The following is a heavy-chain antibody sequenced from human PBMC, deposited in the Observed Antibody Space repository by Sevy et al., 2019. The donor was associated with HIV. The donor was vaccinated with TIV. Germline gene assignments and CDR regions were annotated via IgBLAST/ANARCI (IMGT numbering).Heavy chain of an antibody. CDR1: GFTFSRYS. D-gene: IGHD6-19*01. CDR3: ARPGSGRFEFDS. CDR2: IGSTGPTI. V-gene: IGHV3-48*02. Sequence: GGSLRLSCVASGFTFSRYSMNWVRQAPGKGLEWVSNIGSTGPTIYYADSVKGRVTISRDNAKNSLYLQMNSLREEDTAVYYCARPGSGRFEFDSWGQGTLVTVSS. J-gene: IGHJ4*02.